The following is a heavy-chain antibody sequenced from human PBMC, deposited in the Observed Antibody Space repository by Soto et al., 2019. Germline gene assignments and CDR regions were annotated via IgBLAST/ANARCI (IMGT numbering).Heavy chain of an antibody. Sequence: EVQLLESGGGLVQPGGSLRLSCAASGFTFSSYAMRWVRQAPGKGLEWVSAISGSGDSTYYADSVKGRFTTARDISKNTLYLQMNSLRAEDTAVYYCARRGSGSYYDYWGQGTLVTVSS. J-gene: IGHJ4*02. V-gene: IGHV3-23*01. CDR1: GFTFSSYA. CDR2: ISGSGDST. D-gene: IGHD1-26*01. CDR3: ARRGSGSYYDY.